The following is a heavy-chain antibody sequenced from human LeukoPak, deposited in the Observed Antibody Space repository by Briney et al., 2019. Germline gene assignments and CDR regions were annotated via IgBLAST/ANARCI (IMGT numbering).Heavy chain of an antibody. J-gene: IGHJ6*04. Sequence: SETLSLTCAVYGGSFSSGYYWSWIRHPPGKGLEWIGEIDHSESTIYSPSLRSRVTISVDTSKKHFSLKLSSVTAADTGLYYCARSKVTAYSYSGLDVWGKGTTVTVSS. V-gene: IGHV4-34*01. D-gene: IGHD2-21*02. CDR2: IDHSEST. CDR1: GGSFSSGYY. CDR3: ARSKVTAYSYSGLDV.